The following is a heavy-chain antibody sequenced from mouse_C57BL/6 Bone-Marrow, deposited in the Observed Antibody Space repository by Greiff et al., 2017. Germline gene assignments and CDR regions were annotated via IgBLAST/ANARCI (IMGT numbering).Heavy chain of an antibody. CDR1: GFTFSSYA. D-gene: IGHD1-1*01. J-gene: IGHJ4*01. CDR2: ISDGGSYT. CDR3: ARDRDYYGSSYVYAMDY. V-gene: IGHV5-4*01. Sequence: EVQGVESGGGLVKPGGSLKLSCAASGFTFSSYAMSWVRQTPEKRLEWVATISDGGSYTYYPDNVKGRFTISRDNAKNNLYLQMSHLKSEDTAMYYCARDRDYYGSSYVYAMDYWGQGTSVTVSS.